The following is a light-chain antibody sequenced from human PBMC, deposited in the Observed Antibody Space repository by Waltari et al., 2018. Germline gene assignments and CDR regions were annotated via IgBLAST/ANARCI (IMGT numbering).Light chain of an antibody. CDR2: WAS. V-gene: IGKV4-1*01. CDR3: QQYFSSPT. Sequence: DIVMTQSPDSLAVSLGERATISCKSSQSLLFVSNNNNYLAWYQQKPGQPPKLLIYWASTRDSGVPDRFSGSGSQRDFSLTISSLQAEDVAVYYCQQYFSSPTFGQGTRVEMK. CDR1: QSLLFVSNNNNY. J-gene: IGKJ1*01.